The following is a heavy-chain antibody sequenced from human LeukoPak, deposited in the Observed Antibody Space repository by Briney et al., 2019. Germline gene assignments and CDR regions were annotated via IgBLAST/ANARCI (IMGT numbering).Heavy chain of an antibody. CDR1: GFTFSSYW. J-gene: IGHJ4*02. V-gene: IGHV3-7*01. D-gene: IGHD5-24*01. CDR3: AGGRDVYRY. Sequence: PGGSLRLSCAASGFTFSSYWMTWVRQAPGEGLEWVANIKQDGSEKYYVDSVKGRFTISRDNAKNSLYLQMNSLRAEDTAVYYCAGGRDVYRYWGQGTLVTVSS. CDR2: IKQDGSEK.